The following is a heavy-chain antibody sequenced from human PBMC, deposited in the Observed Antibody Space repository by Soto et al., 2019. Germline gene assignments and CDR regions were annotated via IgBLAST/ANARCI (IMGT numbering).Heavy chain of an antibody. CDR1: GVTFSGSA. CDR3: TTRGDGYNADFDY. V-gene: IGHV3-73*01. D-gene: IGHD5-12*01. J-gene: IGHJ4*02. Sequence: EVQVVVSGGGLVQPGGSLKLSCAASGVTFSGSAMHWVRQASGKGLEWVGRIRSKANSYATAYGASVKGRFTMSRDDSKNTAYLQMNSLKTEDTAVCYCTTRGDGYNADFDYWGQGTLVTVSS. CDR2: IRSKANSYAT.